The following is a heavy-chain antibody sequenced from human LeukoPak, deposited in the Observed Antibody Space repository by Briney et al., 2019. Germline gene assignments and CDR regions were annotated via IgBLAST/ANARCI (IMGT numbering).Heavy chain of an antibody. Sequence: GRSLRLSCAASGFSFSSSGMHWVRQAPGKGLEWLAVISYDGTNKYYADSVMGRFTVSRDNSKNTLYLQMNSLRAEDTAIYYCAKDPTNYYDSSPTEYWGQGTLVTVSS. CDR2: ISYDGTNK. CDR3: AKDPTNYYDSSPTEY. D-gene: IGHD3-22*01. CDR1: GFSFSSSG. J-gene: IGHJ4*02. V-gene: IGHV3-30*18.